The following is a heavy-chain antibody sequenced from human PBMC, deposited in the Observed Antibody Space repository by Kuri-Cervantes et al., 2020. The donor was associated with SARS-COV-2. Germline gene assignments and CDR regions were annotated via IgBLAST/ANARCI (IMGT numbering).Heavy chain of an antibody. Sequence: SVKVSCKASGGTFSSYAISWVRQAPGQGLEWMGGIIPIFGTANYAQKFQGRVTITADESTSTAYMELSSLGSEDTAVYYCARDSSSITIFGVVTRYGMDVWGQGTTVTVSS. CDR1: GGTFSSYA. CDR3: ARDSSSITIFGVVTRYGMDV. D-gene: IGHD3-3*01. J-gene: IGHJ6*02. CDR2: IIPIFGTA. V-gene: IGHV1-69*13.